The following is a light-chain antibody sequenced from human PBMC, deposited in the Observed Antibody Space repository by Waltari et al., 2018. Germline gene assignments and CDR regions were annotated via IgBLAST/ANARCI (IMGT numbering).Light chain of an antibody. V-gene: IGLV3-1*01. CDR3: QAGDRTTAHYV. CDR2: QST. J-gene: IGLJ1*01. Sequence: SYELIQPPSVSVTPGQTASITCSGDKLGYKYVCWYQQKPGQSPVLVIYQSTKRPSGIPERCSGSNAGNTAPRTISGTQAVDGADYYCQAGDRTTAHYVFGTGTKVTVL. CDR1: KLGYKY.